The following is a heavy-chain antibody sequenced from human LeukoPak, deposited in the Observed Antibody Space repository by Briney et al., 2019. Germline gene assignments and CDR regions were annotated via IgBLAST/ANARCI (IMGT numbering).Heavy chain of an antibody. CDR3: ARDYEMGYYGSGSP. CDR1: GFTVSSNY. V-gene: IGHV3-66*01. Sequence: PGGSLRLSCAASGFTVSSNYMSWVRQAPGKGLEWVSVIYSGGSTYYADSVKGGFTISRDNSKNTVYLQMNSLRAEDTAVYYCARDYEMGYYGSGSPWGQGTLVTVSS. CDR2: IYSGGST. D-gene: IGHD3-10*01. J-gene: IGHJ4*02.